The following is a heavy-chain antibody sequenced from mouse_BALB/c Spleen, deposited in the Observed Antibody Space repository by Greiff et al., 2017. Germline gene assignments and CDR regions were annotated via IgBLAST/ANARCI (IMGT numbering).Heavy chain of an antibody. CDR3: ARDEDGNYYAMDY. Sequence: EVKLMESGGGLVKPGGSLKLSCAASGFTFSDYYMYWVRQTPEKRLEWVATISDGGSYTYYPDSVKGRFTISRDNAKNNLYLQMSSLKSEDTAMYYCARDEDGNYYAMDYWGQGTSVTVSS. V-gene: IGHV5-4*02. CDR2: ISDGGSYT. CDR1: GFTFSDYY. J-gene: IGHJ4*01. D-gene: IGHD2-1*01.